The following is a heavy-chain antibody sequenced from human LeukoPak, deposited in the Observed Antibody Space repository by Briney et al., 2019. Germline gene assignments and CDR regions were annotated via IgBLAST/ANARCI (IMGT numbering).Heavy chain of an antibody. CDR3: AKGADYGGNSAFDY. J-gene: IGHJ4*02. D-gene: IGHD4-23*01. CDR1: GSTCDDYA. CDR2: ISWNSGSI. Sequence: GGSLILSCAASGSTCDDYAMHWGRHAPGKGLEWVSGISWNSGSIGYADSVKGRFTISRDNAKTSLYLQMNSLRAEDTALYYCAKGADYGGNSAFDYWGQGNLVTVSS. V-gene: IGHV3-9*01.